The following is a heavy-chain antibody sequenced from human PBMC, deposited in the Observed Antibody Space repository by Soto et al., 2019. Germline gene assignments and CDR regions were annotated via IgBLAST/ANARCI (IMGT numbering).Heavy chain of an antibody. J-gene: IGHJ5*02. CDR2: IIAYNGNT. Sequence: ASVKVSCKASGYTFTSYGISWGRQAPGQGLEWMGWIIAYNGNTNYAQKLQGRVTMTTDTSTSTAYMELRSLRSDDTAVYYCARDGYGFFEWLQTRRQDIWWFDTWGQGTLVTVSS. V-gene: IGHV1-18*01. CDR3: ARDGYGFFEWLQTRRQDIWWFDT. CDR1: GYTFTSYG. D-gene: IGHD3-3*01.